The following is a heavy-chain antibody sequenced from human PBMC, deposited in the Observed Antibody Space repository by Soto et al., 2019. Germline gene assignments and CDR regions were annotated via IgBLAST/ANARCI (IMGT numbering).Heavy chain of an antibody. CDR3: AKKASSGPENDDFWSMEDAFDI. CDR1: GGSVSSGSYY. D-gene: IGHD3-3*01. Sequence: QVQLQESGPGLVKPSETLSLTCTVSGGSVSSGSYYWSWIRQPPGKGLEWIGYIYYSGSTNYNPSLKSRVTISVDTPKNQFALKLSSVTAADTAVYYCAKKASSGPENDDFWSMEDAFDIWGQGTMVTVSS. V-gene: IGHV4-61*01. J-gene: IGHJ3*02. CDR2: IYYSGST.